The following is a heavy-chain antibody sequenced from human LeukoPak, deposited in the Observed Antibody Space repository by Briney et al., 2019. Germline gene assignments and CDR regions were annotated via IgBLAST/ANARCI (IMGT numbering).Heavy chain of an antibody. CDR1: GYTFTGYY. J-gene: IGHJ4*02. V-gene: IGHV1-2*02. CDR2: INPNSGGT. D-gene: IGHD3-3*01. Sequence: EASVKVSCKASGYTFTGYYMYWVRQAPGQGLEWMGWINPNSGGTNYAQKFQGRVTMTRDTSISTAYMELSRLRSDDTAVYYCARIKSNYDFWSGYYTSFDYWGQGTLVTVSS. CDR3: ARIKSNYDFWSGYYTSFDY.